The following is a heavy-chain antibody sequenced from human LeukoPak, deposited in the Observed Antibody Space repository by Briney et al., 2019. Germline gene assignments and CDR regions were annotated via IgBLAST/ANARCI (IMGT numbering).Heavy chain of an antibody. CDR2: IYYSGST. D-gene: IGHD2/OR15-2a*01. V-gene: IGHV4-31*03. J-gene: IGHJ6*02. Sequence: SQTLSLTCTVSGGSISSGGYYWSWTRQHPGKGLEWIGYIYYSGSTYYNPSLKSRVTISVDTSKNQFSLKLSSVTAADTAVYYCARSPLILHRSKKYGMDVWGQGTTVTVSS. CDR1: GGSISSGGYY. CDR3: ARSPLILHRSKKYGMDV.